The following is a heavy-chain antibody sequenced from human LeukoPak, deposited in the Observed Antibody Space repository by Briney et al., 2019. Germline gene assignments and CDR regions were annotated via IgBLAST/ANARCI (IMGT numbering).Heavy chain of an antibody. CDR2: ISYDGSKK. D-gene: IGHD1-14*01. CDR3: ARGRTAHYYYAMDV. Sequence: GGSLRLSCAASGFTFSTYPMHWVRQAPGKGLEWVAVISYDGSKKLYADSVKGRFTISRDDSKNTLYLQMNSLRPEDTAVYYCARGRTAHYYYAMDVWGQGTTVTVSS. V-gene: IGHV3-30-3*01. J-gene: IGHJ6*02. CDR1: GFTFSTYP.